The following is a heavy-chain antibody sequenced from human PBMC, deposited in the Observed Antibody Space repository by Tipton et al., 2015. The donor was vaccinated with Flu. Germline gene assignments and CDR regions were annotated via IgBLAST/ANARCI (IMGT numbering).Heavy chain of an antibody. CDR2: IYHSGST. CDR3: ARRTFSNYVSEPKNWFDV. CDR1: GYSISSGYY. D-gene: IGHD4-11*01. V-gene: IGHV4-38-2*02. Sequence: TLSLTCTVSGYSISSGYYWGWIRQPPGKGLEWIGSIYHSGSTYYNPSLKSRVTISVDTSKNQFSLKLSSVTAADTAVYFCARRTFSNYVSEPKNWFDVWGQGTLVTVSS. J-gene: IGHJ5*02.